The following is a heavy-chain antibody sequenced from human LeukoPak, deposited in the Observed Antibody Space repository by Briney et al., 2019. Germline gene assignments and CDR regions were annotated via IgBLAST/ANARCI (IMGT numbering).Heavy chain of an antibody. CDR1: GYTFTGYY. CDR3: ASGQSIAAAPLDY. Sequence: ASVKVSCKASGYTFTGYYMHWVRQAPGQGLEWLGWINPNSGVTKFAQKVQDRVTLTRDTSISTAYMELTGLISDDTAVYYCASGQSIAAAPLDYWGQGTLVTVSS. V-gene: IGHV1-2*02. D-gene: IGHD6-13*01. CDR2: INPNSGVT. J-gene: IGHJ4*02.